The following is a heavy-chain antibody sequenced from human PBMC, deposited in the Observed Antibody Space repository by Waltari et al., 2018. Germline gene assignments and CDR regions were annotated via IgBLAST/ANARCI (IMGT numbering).Heavy chain of an antibody. V-gene: IGHV7-4-1*02. J-gene: IGHJ5*02. CDR3: AREVVPAAKIVVNWFDP. CDR2: VTTNTGHP. Sequence: QVQLVQSGSEWKKPGASVKVSCKAYGYSFTNYAINWVRQASGQGLELMGWVTTNTGHPTYPQGLPRRFVCSLDTSVSTAYLQINDLKADDTAIYYCAREVVPAAKIVVNWFDPWGQGTQVTVSS. D-gene: IGHD2-2*01. CDR1: GYSFTNYA.